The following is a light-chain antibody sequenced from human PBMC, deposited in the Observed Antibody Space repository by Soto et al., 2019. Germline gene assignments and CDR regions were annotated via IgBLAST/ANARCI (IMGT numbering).Light chain of an antibody. CDR1: PSVPSR. V-gene: IGKV3-15*01. CDR3: QQYNSWSPNA. CDR2: AAY. J-gene: IGKJ5*01. Sequence: EIVMTQSPATLSVSPGEGVTLSCRASPSVPSRIAWYQQKPGQAPTLLIYAAYTRATSVPDRFSGTGSGTEFTLTISSLTSEDYAVSYCQQYNSWSPNAFGQGTRLEIK.